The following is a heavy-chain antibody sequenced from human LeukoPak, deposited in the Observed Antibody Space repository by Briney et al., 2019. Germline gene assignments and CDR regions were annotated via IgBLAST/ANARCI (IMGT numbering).Heavy chain of an antibody. CDR3: ARDVGITVADSFDP. J-gene: IGHJ5*02. V-gene: IGHV1-18*01. CDR2: IHIYRGNT. CDR1: GYSSTNYG. Sequence: ASVKVSCKASGYSSTNYGISWVRRAPGQGLEWVGWIHIYRGNTNYAQKFQGRVTMTTDTSTSTVYMEVRGLRSDDTAMYYCARDVGITVADSFDPWGQGTLVTVSS. D-gene: IGHD6-13*01.